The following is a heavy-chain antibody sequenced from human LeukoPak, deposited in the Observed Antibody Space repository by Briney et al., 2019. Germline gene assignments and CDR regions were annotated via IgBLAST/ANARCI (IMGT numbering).Heavy chain of an antibody. CDR1: GYTFTGYY. Sequence: ASVKLSCKASGYTFTGYYMHWVRQAPGQGLEWMGWITPNSGSTNYAQKFKGRVTITRDTSISRAYKELSRLRSDDTAVYYCARDLGLGGSSPYYYYMDVWGKGTTVTVSS. J-gene: IGHJ6*03. V-gene: IGHV1-2*02. CDR3: ARDLGLGGSSPYYYYMDV. CDR2: ITPNSGST. D-gene: IGHD6-6*01.